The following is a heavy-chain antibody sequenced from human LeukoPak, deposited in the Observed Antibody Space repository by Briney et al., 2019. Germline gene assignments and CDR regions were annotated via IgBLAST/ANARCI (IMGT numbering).Heavy chain of an antibody. V-gene: IGHV3-7*01. CDR1: GFTFSSYW. Sequence: GGPLRLSCAASGFTFSSYWMSWVRQAPGKGLEWVANIKQDGSEKYYVDSVKGRFTISRDNAKNSLYLQMNSLRAEDTAVYYCARDGDDYYYGMDVWGQGTTVTVSS. CDR3: ARDGDDYYYGMDV. D-gene: IGHD7-27*01. CDR2: IKQDGSEK. J-gene: IGHJ6*02.